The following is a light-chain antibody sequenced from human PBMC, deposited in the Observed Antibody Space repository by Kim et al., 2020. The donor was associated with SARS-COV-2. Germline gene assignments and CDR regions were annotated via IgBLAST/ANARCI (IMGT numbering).Light chain of an antibody. V-gene: IGKV3-15*01. J-gene: IGKJ5*01. CDR3: QHYNNWPPIT. CDR2: GAS. CDR1: QSVSSN. Sequence: EIVMTQSPATLSVSPGERATLSCRASQSVSSNLAWYQQKPGQGPRLLIYGASTRATGIPARFSGSGSGTEFTLTISTLQSEDFAVYYCQHYNNWPPITFGQGTRLEIK.